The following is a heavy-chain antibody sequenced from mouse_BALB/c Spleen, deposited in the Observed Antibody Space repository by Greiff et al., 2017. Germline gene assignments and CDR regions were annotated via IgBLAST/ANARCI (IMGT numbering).Heavy chain of an antibody. Sequence: EVMLVESGGGLVKPGGSLKLSCAASGFTFSSYTMSWVRQTPEQRLEWVATISSGGGNTYYPDSVKGRFTISRDNAKNNLYLQMSSLRSEDTALYYCARYNGNSYALDYWGQGTSVTVSS. CDR1: GFTFSSYT. J-gene: IGHJ4*01. D-gene: IGHD2-1*01. CDR2: ISSGGGNT. V-gene: IGHV5-9*03. CDR3: ARYNGNSYALDY.